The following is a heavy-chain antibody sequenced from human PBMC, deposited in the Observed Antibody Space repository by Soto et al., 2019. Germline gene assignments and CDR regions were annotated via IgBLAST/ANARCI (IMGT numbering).Heavy chain of an antibody. J-gene: IGHJ6*02. D-gene: IGHD3-10*01. CDR1: GYTFTGYY. CDR3: AREDLGFGESHQIPNYYYGMDV. CDR2: INPNSGGT. Sequence: GASVKVSCKASGYTFTGYYMHWVRQAPGQGLEWMGWINPNSGGTNYAQKFQGRVTMTRDTSISTAYMELSRLRSDDTAVYYCAREDLGFGESHQIPNYYYGMDVWGQGTTVTVSS. V-gene: IGHV1-2*02.